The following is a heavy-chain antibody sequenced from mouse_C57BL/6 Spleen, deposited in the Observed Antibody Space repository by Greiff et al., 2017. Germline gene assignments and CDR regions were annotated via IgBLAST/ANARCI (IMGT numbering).Heavy chain of an antibody. V-gene: IGHV1-22*01. CDR1: GYTFTDYN. CDR3: ATTMVTTVSS. Sequence: EVQLQQSGPELVKPGASVQMSCKASGYTFTDYNMHWVKQSHGKSLEWIGYINPNNGGTSYNQKFKGKATLTVNKSSSTAYMELRRLTSEDSAVYYCATTMVTTVSSWGQGTTLTVSS. D-gene: IGHD2-2*01. CDR2: INPNNGGT. J-gene: IGHJ2*01.